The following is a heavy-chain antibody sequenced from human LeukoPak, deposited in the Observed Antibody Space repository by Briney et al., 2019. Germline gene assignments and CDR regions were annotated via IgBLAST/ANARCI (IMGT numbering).Heavy chain of an antibody. Sequence: GGSLRLSCAASGFTFSSYWMSWVRQAPGKGLEWVANIKQDGSEKYYVDSVKGRFTISRDNAKNSLYLQMNSLRAEDTAVYYCARDEGYSSSWYFDYFDYRGQGTLVTVSS. J-gene: IGHJ4*02. CDR1: GFTFSSYW. CDR2: IKQDGSEK. CDR3: ARDEGYSSSWYFDYFDY. V-gene: IGHV3-7*01. D-gene: IGHD6-13*01.